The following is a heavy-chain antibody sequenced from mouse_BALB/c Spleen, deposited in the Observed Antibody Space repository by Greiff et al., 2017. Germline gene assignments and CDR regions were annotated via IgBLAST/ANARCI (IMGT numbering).Heavy chain of an antibody. Sequence: VQLQQSGPELMKPGASVKISCTASGYSFTSYYMHWVKQSHGKSLEWIGYIDPFNGGTSYNQKFKGKATLTVDKSSSTAYMHLSSLTSEDSAVYYCARYVYRYLYYFDYWGQGTTLTVSS. CDR2: IDPFNGGT. V-gene: IGHV1S135*01. D-gene: IGHD2-14*01. CDR3: ARYVYRYLYYFDY. CDR1: GYSFTSYY. J-gene: IGHJ2*01.